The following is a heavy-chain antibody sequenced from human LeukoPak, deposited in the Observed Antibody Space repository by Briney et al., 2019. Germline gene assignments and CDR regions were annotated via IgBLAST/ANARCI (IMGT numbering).Heavy chain of an antibody. Sequence: SVKVSCKASVGTFSSYAISWVRQAPGQGLEWMGRIIPIFGIANYAQKFQGRVTITADKSTSTAYMELSSLRSEDTAAYYCAREGDGYNSHFDYWGQGTLVTVSS. CDR3: AREGDGYNSHFDY. J-gene: IGHJ4*02. CDR1: VGTFSSYA. V-gene: IGHV1-69*04. D-gene: IGHD5-24*01. CDR2: IIPIFGIA.